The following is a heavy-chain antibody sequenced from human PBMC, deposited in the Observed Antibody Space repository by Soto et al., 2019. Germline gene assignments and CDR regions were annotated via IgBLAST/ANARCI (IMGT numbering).Heavy chain of an antibody. V-gene: IGHV3-23*01. CDR2: ISGSGGST. J-gene: IGHJ4*02. D-gene: IGHD1-26*01. CDR1: GFTFSSYA. Sequence: EVQLLESGGGLVQPGGSLRLSCAASGFTFSSYAMSWVRQAPGKGLEWVSAISGSGGSTYYADSVKGRFTLSRDNPKNTLYLQMNSLRAEDTSVYYCAKGILAVGGSYSLFDYWGPGTLVTVSS. CDR3: AKGILAVGGSYSLFDY.